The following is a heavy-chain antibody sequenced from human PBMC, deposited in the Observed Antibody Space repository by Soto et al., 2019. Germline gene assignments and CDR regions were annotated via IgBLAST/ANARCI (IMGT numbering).Heavy chain of an antibody. CDR3: ARTQETDVGELWDWLDP. J-gene: IGHJ5*02. V-gene: IGHV1-69*13. CDR1: GGTFSSYA. CDR2: IIPIFGTA. D-gene: IGHD3-10*01. Sequence: SVKVSCKASGGTFSSYAISWVRQAPGQGLEWMGGIIPIFGTANYAQKFQGRVTITADESTSTAYMELSSLRSEDTAVYYCARTQETDVGELWDWLDPWGQGTLVTVSS.